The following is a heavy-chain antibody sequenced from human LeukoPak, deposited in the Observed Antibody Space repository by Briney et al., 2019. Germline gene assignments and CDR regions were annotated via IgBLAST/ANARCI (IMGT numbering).Heavy chain of an antibody. CDR1: GGSISSNSYY. CDR2: VFSTGST. J-gene: IGHJ6*03. V-gene: IGHV4-61*02. CDR3: ASLRGYYHYMDV. Sequence: PSETLSLTCTVSGGSISSNSYYWSWIRQPAGKGLEWIGRVFSTGSTNYNPSLKSRATILVDTTKNQFSLKVSSVTAADTAVYYCASLRGYYHYMDVWGKGTTVTVSS.